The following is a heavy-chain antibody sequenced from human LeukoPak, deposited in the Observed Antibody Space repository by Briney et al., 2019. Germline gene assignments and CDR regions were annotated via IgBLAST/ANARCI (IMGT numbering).Heavy chain of an antibody. CDR3: AGGDGGLFDY. Sequence: GGSLRLSCAASGFTFSSYEMNWVRQAPGKGLEWVPYISSSGSTIYYADSVKGRFTISRDNAKNSLYLQMNSLRAEDTAVYYCAGGDGGLFDYWGQGTLVTVSS. CDR2: ISSSGSTI. CDR1: GFTFSSYE. J-gene: IGHJ4*02. V-gene: IGHV3-48*03. D-gene: IGHD3-16*01.